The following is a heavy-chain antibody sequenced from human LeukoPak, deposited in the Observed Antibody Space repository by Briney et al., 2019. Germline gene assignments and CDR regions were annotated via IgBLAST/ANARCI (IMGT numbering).Heavy chain of an antibody. CDR1: GFTFSSYG. D-gene: IGHD2-2*01. J-gene: IGHJ6*04. Sequence: PGGSLRLSCAASGFTFSSYGMHWVRQAPGKGLEWVAFIRYDGSNKYYADSVKGRFTISRDNSKSTLYLQMNSLRAEDTAVYYCAKDRLITVLPAAPEDVWGKGTTVTVSS. V-gene: IGHV3-30*02. CDR3: AKDRLITVLPAAPEDV. CDR2: IRYDGSNK.